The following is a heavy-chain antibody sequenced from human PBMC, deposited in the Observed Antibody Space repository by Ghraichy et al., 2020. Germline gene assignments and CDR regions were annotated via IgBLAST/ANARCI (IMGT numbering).Heavy chain of an antibody. Sequence: GGSLRLSCGASGFTFSRAWMNWVRQAPGKGLEWVGLIKRKSDGGTTDLAAPVKGRFTISRDDSKNTLYIQMNSLKTEDTAVYFCTRHPYYYDSRSAYFDYWGRGTLVTVSS. V-gene: IGHV3-15*07. CDR3: TRHPYYYDSRSAYFDY. CDR1: GFTFSRAW. D-gene: IGHD3-22*01. J-gene: IGHJ4*02. CDR2: IKRKSDGGTT.